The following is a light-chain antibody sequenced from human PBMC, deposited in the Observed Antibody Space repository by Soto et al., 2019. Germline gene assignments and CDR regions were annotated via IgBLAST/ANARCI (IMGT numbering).Light chain of an antibody. V-gene: IGLV2-14*01. Sequence: QSALTQPASVSGSPGQSITISCTGTSSDVGGYNYVSWYQQHPGKAPKLMICDVSKRPSGVSNRFSGSKSGNTASLTISGLQAEDEADYYCSSYTRSSTYVFGSGTKVTVL. J-gene: IGLJ1*01. CDR1: SSDVGGYNY. CDR3: SSYTRSSTYV. CDR2: DVS.